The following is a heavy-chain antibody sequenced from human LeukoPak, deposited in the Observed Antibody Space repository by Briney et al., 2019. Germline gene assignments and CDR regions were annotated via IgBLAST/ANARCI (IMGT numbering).Heavy chain of an antibody. CDR1: GYTFTGYY. CDR3: ARDLTKDWYFDL. CDR2: INPNSGGT. Sequence: GASVKVSCKASGYTFTGYYMHWVRRAPGQRLEWMGWINPNSGGTSYAQKFQGRVTMTRDTSISTAYMELSRLRSDDTAVYYCARDLTKDWYFDLWGRGTLVTVSS. J-gene: IGHJ2*01. V-gene: IGHV1-2*02.